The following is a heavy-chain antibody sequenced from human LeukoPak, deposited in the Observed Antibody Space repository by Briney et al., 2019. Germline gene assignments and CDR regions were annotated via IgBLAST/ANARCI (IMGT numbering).Heavy chain of an antibody. D-gene: IGHD3-22*01. Sequence: ASVKVSCKASGYTFTGYYMHWVRQAPGQGLEWMGWINPNSGGTNYAQKFQGWVTMTRDTSISTAYMELSRLRSDDTAVYYCARGRLDSSGYYPDYWGQGTLVTVSS. CDR3: ARGRLDSSGYYPDY. J-gene: IGHJ4*02. CDR2: INPNSGGT. CDR1: GYTFTGYY. V-gene: IGHV1-2*04.